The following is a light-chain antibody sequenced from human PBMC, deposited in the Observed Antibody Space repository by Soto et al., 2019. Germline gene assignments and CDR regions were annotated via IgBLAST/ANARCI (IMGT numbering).Light chain of an antibody. CDR2: GTS. J-gene: IGKJ5*01. Sequence: EIVLTQSPGTLSLSPGERATLSCRASQSVSINYLAWYQQKPGQAPRLLIYGTSSRATGIPDRFSGSGSGTDFTLTISRLEPEDFAVYYCQQYGSSPITFGHGTRLEIK. CDR3: QQYGSSPIT. V-gene: IGKV3-20*01. CDR1: QSVSINY.